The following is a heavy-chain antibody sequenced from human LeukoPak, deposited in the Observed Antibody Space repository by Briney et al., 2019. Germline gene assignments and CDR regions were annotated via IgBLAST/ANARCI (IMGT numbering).Heavy chain of an antibody. Sequence: PGGTLRLSCAASGFTFSSYGMTWVRQAPGKGLEGVSSISHSDDSTYYADSVKGRFTISRDNSKNTLYLQMNSLRAEDTAVYYCVKFRVEWFGDPEDYWGQGTLVTVSS. D-gene: IGHD3-10*01. V-gene: IGHV3-23*01. CDR3: VKFRVEWFGDPEDY. CDR2: ISHSDDST. J-gene: IGHJ4*02. CDR1: GFTFSSYG.